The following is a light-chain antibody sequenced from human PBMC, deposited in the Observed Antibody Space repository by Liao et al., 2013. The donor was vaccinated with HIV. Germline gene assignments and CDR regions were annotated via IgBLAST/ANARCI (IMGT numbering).Light chain of an antibody. CDR2: QDS. CDR3: QSADSSGTCPV. Sequence: SYVVTQPPSVSVSPGQTATITCSGGELENTYASWYQQRPGQSPVLVIYQDSKRPSGIPERFSGSSSGTTVTLTISGVQAEDEADYYCQSADSSGTCPVFGGGTKLTVL. J-gene: IGLJ3*02. V-gene: IGLV3-25*03. CDR1: ELENTY.